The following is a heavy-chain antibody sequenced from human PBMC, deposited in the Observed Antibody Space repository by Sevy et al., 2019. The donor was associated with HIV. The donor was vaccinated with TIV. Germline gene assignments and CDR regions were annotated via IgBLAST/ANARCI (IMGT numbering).Heavy chain of an antibody. V-gene: IGHV4-30-2*01. CDR1: GGSIRSGVYS. J-gene: IGHJ3*02. Sequence: SETLSLTCAVSGGSIRSGVYSWNWIRQPPGKGLEWIGYIYHSGNTYYNPSLKGRVTISIDTSKNQFSLKMGSVTAADTAIYYCSRDGGTMTTPGAFDIWGQGAMVTVSS. CDR3: SRDGGTMTTPGAFDI. CDR2: IYHSGNT. D-gene: IGHD4-17*01.